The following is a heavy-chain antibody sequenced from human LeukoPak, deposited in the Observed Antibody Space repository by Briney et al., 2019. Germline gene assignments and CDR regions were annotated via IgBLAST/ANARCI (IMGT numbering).Heavy chain of an antibody. CDR3: ARADGYNPIYYYYGMDV. D-gene: IGHD5-24*01. CDR2: ISSSGGNI. J-gene: IGHJ6*02. CDR1: GFSFSDYY. Sequence: GGSLRLSCAASGFSFSDYYMSWIRQAPGKALEWVSYISSSGGNIYYADSVKGRFTISRDNAKNSLYLQMNSLRAEDTADYYCARADGYNPIYYYYGMDVWGQGTTVTVSS. V-gene: IGHV3-11*01.